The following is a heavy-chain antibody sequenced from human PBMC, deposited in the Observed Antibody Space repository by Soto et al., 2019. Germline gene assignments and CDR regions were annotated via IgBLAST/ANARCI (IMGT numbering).Heavy chain of an antibody. V-gene: IGHV2-5*01. D-gene: IGHD4-17*01. Sequence: QITLKESGPTLVKPTQTITLTCTFSGFFLTTAGSGVGWLRQPPGKALEWLALMYRNDDTRYSHSLKSRLTIATNTSKNQVVLRMTNMDPVDTGTYYWAQRGYGNYPRDNWFDPWGKGILVIVSS. CDR3: AQRGYGNYPRDNWFDP. J-gene: IGHJ5*02. CDR1: GFFLTTAGSG. CDR2: MYRNDDT.